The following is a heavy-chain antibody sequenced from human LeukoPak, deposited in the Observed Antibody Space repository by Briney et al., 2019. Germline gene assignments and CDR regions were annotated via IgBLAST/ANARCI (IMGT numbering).Heavy chain of an antibody. D-gene: IGHD3-16*01. Sequence: KPSETLSLTCTVSGGSISSYYWSWIRQPPGKGLEWIGYIYYSGSTNYNPSLESRVTISVDTSKNQFSLKLSSVTAADTAVYYCARGNVWSGLDYWGQGTLVTVSS. CDR2: IYYSGST. CDR3: ARGNVWSGLDY. CDR1: GGSISSYY. J-gene: IGHJ4*02. V-gene: IGHV4-59*01.